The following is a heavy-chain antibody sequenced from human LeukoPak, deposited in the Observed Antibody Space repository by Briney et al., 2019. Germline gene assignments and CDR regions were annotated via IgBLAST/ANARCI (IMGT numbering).Heavy chain of an antibody. CDR1: GGSFSGYY. CDR3: ARVSSSWLLYFDY. D-gene: IGHD6-13*01. CDR2: IYYSGST. Sequence: SETLSVTCGVSGGSFSGYYWSWIRQPPGKGLEWIGYIYYSGSTNYNPSLKSRATISVDTSKNQFSLKLSSVTAADTAVYYCARVSSSWLLYFDYWGQGTLVTVSS. V-gene: IGHV4-59*01. J-gene: IGHJ4*02.